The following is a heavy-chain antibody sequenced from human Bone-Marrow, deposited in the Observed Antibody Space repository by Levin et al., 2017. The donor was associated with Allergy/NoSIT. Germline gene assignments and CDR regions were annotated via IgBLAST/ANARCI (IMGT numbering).Heavy chain of an antibody. D-gene: IGHD2-2*01. J-gene: IGHJ4*02. CDR2: ISGSGGST. V-gene: IGHV3-23*01. CDR3: AKDEVYCSSTSCYASDY. Sequence: ASVKVSCAASGFTFSSYAMSWVRQAPGKGLEWVSAISGSGGSTYYADSVKGRFTISRDNSKNTLYLQMNSLRAEDTAVYYCAKDEVYCSSTSCYASDYWGQGTLVTVSS. CDR1: GFTFSSYA.